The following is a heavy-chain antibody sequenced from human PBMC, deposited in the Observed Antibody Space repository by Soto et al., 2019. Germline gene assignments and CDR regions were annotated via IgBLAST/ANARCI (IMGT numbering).Heavy chain of an antibody. CDR1: GGSFSGYY. D-gene: IGHD3-3*01. V-gene: IGHV4-34*01. CDR2: INHSGST. J-gene: IGHJ4*02. Sequence: PSETLSLTCAVYGGSFSGYYWSWIRQPPGKGLEWIGEINHSGSTNYNPSLKSRVTISVDTSKNQFSLKLSSVTAADTAVYYCARTHTIFGVVIIGGYFDYWGQGTLVTVSS. CDR3: ARTHTIFGVVIIGGYFDY.